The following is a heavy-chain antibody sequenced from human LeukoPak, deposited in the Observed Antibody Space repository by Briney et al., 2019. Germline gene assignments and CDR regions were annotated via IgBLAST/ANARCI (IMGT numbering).Heavy chain of an antibody. J-gene: IGHJ4*02. Sequence: SETLSLTCTVSGGSISSSSYYWGWIRQPPGKGLEWIGSIYYSGSTYYNPSLKSRVTISVDTSKNQFSLKLSSVTAADTAVYYCASYSSSSILDYWGQGTLVTVSS. CDR1: GGSISSSSYY. CDR2: IYYSGST. D-gene: IGHD6-6*01. V-gene: IGHV4-39*01. CDR3: ASYSSSSILDY.